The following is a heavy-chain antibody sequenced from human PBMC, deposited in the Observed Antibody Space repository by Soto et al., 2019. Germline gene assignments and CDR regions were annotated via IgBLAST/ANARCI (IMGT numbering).Heavy chain of an antibody. CDR1: GYTFTSYA. D-gene: IGHD2-15*01. J-gene: IGHJ3*01. V-gene: IGHV1-3*01. CDR3: ARGVDRLGILLP. CDR2: INAGNGNT. Sequence: GASVKVSCKASGYTFTSYAMHWVRQAPGQRLEWMGWINAGNGNTKYSQKFQGRVTITRDTSASTAYMELSSLRSEDTAVYYCARGVDRLGILLPWGQVTMVTVSS.